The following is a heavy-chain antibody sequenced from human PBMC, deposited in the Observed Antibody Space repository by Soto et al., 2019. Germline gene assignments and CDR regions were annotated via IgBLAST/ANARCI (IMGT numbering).Heavy chain of an antibody. CDR2: TYYRSKWYG. D-gene: IGHD6-13*01. J-gene: IGHJ4*02. V-gene: IGHV6-1*01. CDR1: GDSVSSNNAG. Sequence: SQTLSLTCGISGDSVSSNNAGWSWIRQSPSGGLEWLGGTYYRSKWYGDYAVSVKSRITINSDSSKNQFSLHLNSGTPEDTAVYFCARGYSSTRSDNNYFDFWGQGTRVTVSS. CDR3: ARGYSSTRSDNNYFDF.